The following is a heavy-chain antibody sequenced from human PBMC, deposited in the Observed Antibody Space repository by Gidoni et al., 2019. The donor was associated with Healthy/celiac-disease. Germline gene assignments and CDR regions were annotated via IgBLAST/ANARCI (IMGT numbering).Heavy chain of an antibody. CDR2: IKHSGST. V-gene: IGHV4-34*01. Sequence: QVQLQQWGAGLLKPSETLSITCAVYGGSFSGYYWRLIRQPPRKGLEWIGDIKHSGSTNYHPSLKSRVTISVDTSKNQFSLKLSSVTAADTAVYYCARVRRRDGYNKGGYYFDYWGQGTLVTVSS. D-gene: IGHD5-12*01. CDR3: ARVRRRDGYNKGGYYFDY. J-gene: IGHJ4*02. CDR1: GGSFSGYY.